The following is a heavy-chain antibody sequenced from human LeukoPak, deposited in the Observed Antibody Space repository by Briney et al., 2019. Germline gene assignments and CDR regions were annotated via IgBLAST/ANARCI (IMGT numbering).Heavy chain of an antibody. CDR1: GFTFSIYA. CDR2: ISGSRGST. Sequence: GGSLRLSCAASGFTFSIYAMGWVRQAPGKGLEWVSAISGSRGSTYYADSVKGRFTISRDNSKNTLYLQMNSLRAEDTAVYYCARDKNYYYYMDVWGKGTTVTISS. CDR3: ARDKNYYYYMDV. V-gene: IGHV3-23*01. J-gene: IGHJ6*03.